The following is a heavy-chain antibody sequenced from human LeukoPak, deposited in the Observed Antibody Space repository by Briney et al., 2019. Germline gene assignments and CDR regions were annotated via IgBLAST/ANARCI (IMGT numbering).Heavy chain of an antibody. D-gene: IGHD5-12*01. CDR3: AKEGIDGSGYDLDY. V-gene: IGHV3-23*01. CDR1: GFTFSSYS. Sequence: HTGGSLRLSCAASGFTFSSYSMNWVRQAPGKGLDWVSGISDSGDSTYYADSVKGRFTISRDISKNTLYLQMTSLRAEDTAVYYCAKEGIDGSGYDLDYWGQGTRVTVSS. J-gene: IGHJ4*02. CDR2: ISDSGDST.